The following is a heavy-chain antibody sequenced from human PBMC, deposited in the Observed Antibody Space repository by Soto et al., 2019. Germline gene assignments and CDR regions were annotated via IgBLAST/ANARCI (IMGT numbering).Heavy chain of an antibody. V-gene: IGHV3-74*01. D-gene: IGHD3-10*01. J-gene: IGHJ6*02. CDR2: INSDGSST. CDR3: ARENGSPGDGNGMDV. CDR1: GFTFSSYW. Sequence: EVQLVESGGGLVQPGGSLRLSCAASGFTFSSYWMHWVRQAPGKGLVWVSRINSDGSSTSYADSVKGRFTISRDNAKNTLYLQMNSLRAEDTAVYYCARENGSPGDGNGMDVWGQGTTVTVSS.